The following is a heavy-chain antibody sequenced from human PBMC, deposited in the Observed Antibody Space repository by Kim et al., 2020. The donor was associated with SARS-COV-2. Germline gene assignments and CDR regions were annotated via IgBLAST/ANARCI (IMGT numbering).Heavy chain of an antibody. J-gene: IGHJ5*01. CDR2: ITAVADTT. CDR3: AKDPLKYDSNWYPTWF. CDR1: GFTFTAYA. D-gene: IGHD6-13*01. Sequence: GGSLRLSCAASGFTFTAYAMSWVRQAPGKGLEWVSGITAVADTTHYADSVKGRFTISRDNSKNILYLQMTSLRAEDTALYYCAKDPLKYDSNWYPTWF. V-gene: IGHV3-23*01.